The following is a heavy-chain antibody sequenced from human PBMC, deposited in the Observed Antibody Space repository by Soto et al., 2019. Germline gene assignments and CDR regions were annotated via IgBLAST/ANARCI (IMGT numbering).Heavy chain of an antibody. J-gene: IGHJ6*02. D-gene: IGHD6-25*01. Sequence: QVQLVQSGAEVKRPGSSVKVSCKASGGAFNNYAIYWVRQAPGQGLEWLGTIVPVFPSVYYAPRFQGRLTVAADGSTDTVYMMLTSLKSEDTAGYYCASDMPSTAAAYFYYVRTVWGQGTSVTVSS. CDR3: ASDMPSTAAAYFYYVRTV. V-gene: IGHV1-69*18. CDR2: IVPVFPSV. CDR1: GGAFNNYA.